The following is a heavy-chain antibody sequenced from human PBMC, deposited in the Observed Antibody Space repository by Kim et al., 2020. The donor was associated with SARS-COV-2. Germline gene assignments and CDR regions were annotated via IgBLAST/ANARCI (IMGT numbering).Heavy chain of an antibody. J-gene: IGHJ4*02. CDR3: AREGPITYYFDY. D-gene: IGHD3-16*01. Sequence: RYPQKFQGRVTMTRDTSTSTVYMELSSLRSEDTAVYYCAREGPITYYFDYWGQGTLVTVSS. V-gene: IGHV1-46*01.